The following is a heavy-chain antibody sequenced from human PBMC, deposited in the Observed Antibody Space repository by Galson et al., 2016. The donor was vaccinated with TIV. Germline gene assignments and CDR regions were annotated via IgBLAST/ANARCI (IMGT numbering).Heavy chain of an antibody. CDR2: INPNSGGT. V-gene: IGHV1-2*02. CDR3: ARAPTLIVATIYWYFDL. Sequence: SVKVSCKASGYTFTGYFMHWVRQAPGQGLEWMGWINPNSGGTNYAQKFQGRVTMTRDTSISTAYMELSSLISDYTAMYFCARAPTLIVATIYWYFDLWGRGTLVTVSS. J-gene: IGHJ2*01. D-gene: IGHD5-12*01. CDR1: GYTFTGYF.